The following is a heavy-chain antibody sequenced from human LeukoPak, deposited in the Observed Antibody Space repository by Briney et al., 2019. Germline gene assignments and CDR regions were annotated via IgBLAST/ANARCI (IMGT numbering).Heavy chain of an antibody. CDR1: GFTFSSYW. D-gene: IGHD2-2*01. Sequence: GGSLRLSCAASGFTFSSYWMSWVRQAPGKGLEGVANIKQAGSEKYYVDSVKARFTISRDNAKNSLYLQMNSLRAEDTAVYYCARGLVPAAMSYFDYWGQGTLVAVSS. V-gene: IGHV3-7*01. J-gene: IGHJ4*02. CDR2: IKQAGSEK. CDR3: ARGLVPAAMSYFDY.